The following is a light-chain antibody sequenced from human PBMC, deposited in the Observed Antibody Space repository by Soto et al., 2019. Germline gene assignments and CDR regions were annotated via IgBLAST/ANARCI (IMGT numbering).Light chain of an antibody. CDR3: QEYNTWPWT. J-gene: IGKJ1*01. CDR2: DAS. V-gene: IGKV3-11*01. CDR1: QSVSSY. Sequence: EIALTQSPATLSLSPGERATISCLASQSVSSYLAWYQQKPGQAPRLLIYDASNRATGIPARFTGSGSGTEFILTITSLQSEDSAVYYCQEYNTWPWTFGQGTKVDIK.